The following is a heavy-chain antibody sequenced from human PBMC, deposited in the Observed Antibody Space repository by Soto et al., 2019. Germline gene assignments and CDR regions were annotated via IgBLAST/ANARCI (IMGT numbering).Heavy chain of an antibody. CDR1: GGSISSYY. D-gene: IGHD6-19*01. V-gene: IGHV4-4*07. CDR2: IYSNGNT. CDR3: VRELEVAGLSWGLDT. Sequence: SETLSLTCTVSGGSISSYYWSWIRQPAGKGLEWIGRIYSNGNTNYNPSLKSRVTMSVDRSTNQLSLNLSSVTAADTAVYHCVRELEVAGLSWGLDTWGQGTTVTVAS. J-gene: IGHJ5*02.